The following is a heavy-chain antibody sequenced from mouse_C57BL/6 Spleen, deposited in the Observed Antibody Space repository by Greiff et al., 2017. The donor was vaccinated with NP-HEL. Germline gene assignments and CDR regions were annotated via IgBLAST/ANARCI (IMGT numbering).Heavy chain of an antibody. V-gene: IGHV1-80*01. CDR3: ARRYDGYLAWFAY. D-gene: IGHD2-3*01. J-gene: IGHJ3*01. Sequence: VQLQESGAELVKPGASVKISCKASGYAFSSYWMNWVKQRPGKGLEWIGQIYPGDGDTNYNGKFKGKATLTADKSSSTAYMQLSSLTSEDSAVYFCARRYDGYLAWFAYWGQGTLVTVSA. CDR2: IYPGDGDT. CDR1: GYAFSSYW.